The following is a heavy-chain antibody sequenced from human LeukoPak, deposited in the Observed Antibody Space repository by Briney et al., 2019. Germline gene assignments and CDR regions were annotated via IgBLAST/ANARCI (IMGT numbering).Heavy chain of an antibody. CDR2: IYVTGST. V-gene: IGHV4-59*08. D-gene: IGHD3-16*02. CDR1: GGSIGTYY. J-gene: IGHJ6*03. Sequence: PSDTLSLTCTVSGGSIGTYYWSWIRRSPGKGLEWIGDIYVTGSTRYNPYLQSRVTISVDTSRNQFFLKMSSVPAADTAVYYCARHIGGGIEDMDVWGKGTKVTVSS. CDR3: ARHIGGGIEDMDV.